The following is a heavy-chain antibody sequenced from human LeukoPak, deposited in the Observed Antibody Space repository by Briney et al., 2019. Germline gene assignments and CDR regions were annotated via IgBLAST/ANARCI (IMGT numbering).Heavy chain of an antibody. CDR2: ISGSGDRT. Sequence: GGSLRLSCIASGFTFTSNAMSWVRQAPGKGLEWVSAISGSGDRTYYADSVKGRFTISRDKNTLYLQMNSLRAEDTAVYYCASWGWGQGTLVTVSS. CDR3: ASWG. V-gene: IGHV3-23*01. D-gene: IGHD3-16*01. CDR1: GFTFTSNA. J-gene: IGHJ4*02.